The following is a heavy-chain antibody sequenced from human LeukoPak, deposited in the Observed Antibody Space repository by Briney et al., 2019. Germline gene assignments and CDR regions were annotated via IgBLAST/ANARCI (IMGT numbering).Heavy chain of an antibody. D-gene: IGHD1-1*01. J-gene: IGHJ4*02. V-gene: IGHV3-23*01. CDR2: ILGSGADT. CDR1: GFTFSSYP. Sequence: GGSLRLSCAASGFTFSSYPMTWVRQAPGKGLEWVSTILGSGADTWCADSVKGRFTISRDNSKNTLYMQMNSLRAEDTATYYCAKRTPPDPSHFDYWGQGTLVTVSS. CDR3: AKRTPPDPSHFDY.